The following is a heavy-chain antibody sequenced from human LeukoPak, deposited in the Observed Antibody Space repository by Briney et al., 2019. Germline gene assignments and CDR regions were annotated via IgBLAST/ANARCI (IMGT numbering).Heavy chain of an antibody. CDR1: GGSISSGGYY. CDR3: ARDIVVVPAAMTI. CDR2: IYYSGST. V-gene: IGHV4-31*03. J-gene: IGHJ4*02. D-gene: IGHD2-2*01. Sequence: SETLSLTCTVSGGSISSGGYYWSWIRQHPGKGLEWIGYIYYSGSTHYNPSLKSRVTISVDTSKNQFSLKLSSVTAADTAVYYCARDIVVVPAAMTIWGQGTLVTVSS.